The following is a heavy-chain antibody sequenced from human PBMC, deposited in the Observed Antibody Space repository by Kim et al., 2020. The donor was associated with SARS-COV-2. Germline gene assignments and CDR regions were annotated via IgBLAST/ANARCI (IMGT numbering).Heavy chain of an antibody. D-gene: IGHD5-18*01. CDR3: ARGEYSWAFDY. V-gene: IGHV3-66*02. CDR2: IYSGGST. J-gene: IGHJ4*02. CDR1: GFTVSSNY. Sequence: GGSLRLSCAASGFTVSSNYMSWVRQAPGKGLEWVSVIYSGGSTYYADSVKGRFTISRDNSKNTLYLQMNSLRAEDTAVYYCARGEYSWAFDYWGQGTLVTVSS.